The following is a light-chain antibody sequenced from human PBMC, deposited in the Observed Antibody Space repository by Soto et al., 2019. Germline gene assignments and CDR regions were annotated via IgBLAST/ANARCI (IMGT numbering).Light chain of an antibody. CDR3: AAWDDSLSGLYV. CDR2: MNN. Sequence: QSVLTQPPSASGTPGQRVTISCSGSSSNIGSNYVYWYQQLPGTAPKLLIYMNNTRPSGVPDRFSGSKSGTSASLSISGLRSEDEADYYCAAWDDSLSGLYVFGTGTKVTVL. V-gene: IGLV1-47*01. J-gene: IGLJ1*01. CDR1: SSNIGSNY.